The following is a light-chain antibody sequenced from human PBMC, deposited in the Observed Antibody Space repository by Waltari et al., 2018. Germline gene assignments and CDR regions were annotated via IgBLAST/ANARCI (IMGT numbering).Light chain of an antibody. CDR3: GSWDSSLGIGV. CDR1: TPTIGNNY. CDR2: EDN. J-gene: IGLJ3*02. Sequence: SVLTQAPSVSAAPGTTVTIPCSGTTPTIGNNYLSWYHHLPGAAPKIVIYEDNRRPSGIPDRFSGSKSGASATLGITGLQTGDEADYYCGSWDSSLGIGVLGGGTRLTVL. V-gene: IGLV1-51*01.